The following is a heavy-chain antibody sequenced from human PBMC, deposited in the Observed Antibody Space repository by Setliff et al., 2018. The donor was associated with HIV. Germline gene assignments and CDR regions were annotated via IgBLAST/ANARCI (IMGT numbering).Heavy chain of an antibody. J-gene: IGHJ4*02. V-gene: IGHV1-69-2*01. CDR2: VDPEDGER. CDR1: GYTFTDYY. CDR3: ATPITSPTGVDY. D-gene: IGHD1-20*01. Sequence: ASVKVSCKASGYTFTDYYIHWVRQAPGKGLEWMGRVDPEDGERIYGEKFRGRVTIAADTSTDIAYMGLSSLRSEDTAVYYCATPITSPTGVDYWGQGTLVTVSS.